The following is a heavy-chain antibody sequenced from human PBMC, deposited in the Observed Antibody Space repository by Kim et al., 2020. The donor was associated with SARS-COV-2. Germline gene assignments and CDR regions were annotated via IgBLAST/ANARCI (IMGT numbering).Heavy chain of an antibody. J-gene: IGHJ5*02. Sequence: GGSLRLSCAASGFTFSDYYMSWIRQAPGKGLEWVSYISSSGSTIYYADSVKGRFTISRDNAKNSLYLQMNSLRAEDTAVYYCASSNYDSSGYYYGSNWFDPWGQGTLVTVSS. CDR3: ASSNYDSSGYYYGSNWFDP. D-gene: IGHD3-22*01. CDR2: ISSSGSTI. CDR1: GFTFSDYY. V-gene: IGHV3-11*04.